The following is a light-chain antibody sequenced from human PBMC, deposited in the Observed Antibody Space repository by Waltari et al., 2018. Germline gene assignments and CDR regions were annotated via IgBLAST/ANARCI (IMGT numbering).Light chain of an antibody. CDR2: DGN. J-gene: IGLJ3*02. CDR3: CSDEGDNTWV. CDR1: SSDVGSHDL. V-gene: IGLV2-23*01. Sequence: QSALTPPAPVSASPGQSITISCTGTSSDVGSHDLVSWYQQFPGKAPKLIIYDGNKRPSRVSNRFSGFQSGNTATLTSSGLQAEDEADYYCCSDEGDNTWVFGGGTKVTVL.